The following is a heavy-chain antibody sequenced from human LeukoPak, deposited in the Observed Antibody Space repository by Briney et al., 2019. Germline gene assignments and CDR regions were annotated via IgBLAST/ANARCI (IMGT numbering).Heavy chain of an antibody. CDR2: IYYSGST. CDR3: AREVGGEQQPWFDP. V-gene: IGHV4-59*01. CDR1: GGSISSYY. Sequence: PSETLSLTCTVSGGSISSYYWSWIRQPPGKGPEWIGYIYYSGSTNYNPSLKSRVTISVDTSKNQFSLKLSSVTAADTAVYYCAREVGGEQQPWFDPWGQGTLVTVSS. J-gene: IGHJ5*02. D-gene: IGHD6-13*01.